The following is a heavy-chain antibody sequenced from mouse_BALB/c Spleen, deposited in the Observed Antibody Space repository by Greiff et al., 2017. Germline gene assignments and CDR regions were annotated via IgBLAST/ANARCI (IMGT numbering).Heavy chain of an antibody. CDR3: ARDGKGVAY. D-gene: IGHD2-1*01. Sequence: EVNVVESGGGLVQPGGSRKLSCAASGFTFSSFGMHWVRQAPEKGLEWVAYISSGSSTIYYADTVKGRFTISRDNPKNTLFLQMTSLRSEDTAMYYCARDGKGVAYWGQGTLVTVSA. CDR2: ISSGSSTI. V-gene: IGHV5-17*02. J-gene: IGHJ3*01. CDR1: GFTFSSFG.